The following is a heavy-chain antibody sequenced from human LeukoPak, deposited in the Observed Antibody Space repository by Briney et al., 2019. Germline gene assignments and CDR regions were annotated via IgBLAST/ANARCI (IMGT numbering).Heavy chain of an antibody. V-gene: IGHV3-23*01. CDR3: ARKNSGSLDY. J-gene: IGHJ4*02. D-gene: IGHD1-26*01. Sequence: GGSLRLSCTASGFTFSNYAMSWVCQAPGKGLEWVSALNGGGDSTHYADSVKGQFTISRDNSRTTLYLQMNSLRAEDTAVHFCARKNSGSLDYWGQGTLVTVSS. CDR1: GFTFSNYA. CDR2: LNGGGDST.